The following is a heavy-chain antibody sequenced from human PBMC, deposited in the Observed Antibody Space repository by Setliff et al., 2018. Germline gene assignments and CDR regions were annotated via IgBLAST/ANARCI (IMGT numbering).Heavy chain of an antibody. Sequence: GGSLRLSCAASGFTFSSYAMHWVRQAPGKGLEYVSSTSSSGGNIYYANSVKGRFIISRDNSKSTLFLQMGSLRAEDMSVYYCARGGTYSSGPLDYWGQGILVTVSS. D-gene: IGHD3-22*01. V-gene: IGHV3-64*01. J-gene: IGHJ4*02. CDR2: TSSSGGNI. CDR1: GFTFSSYA. CDR3: ARGGTYSSGPLDY.